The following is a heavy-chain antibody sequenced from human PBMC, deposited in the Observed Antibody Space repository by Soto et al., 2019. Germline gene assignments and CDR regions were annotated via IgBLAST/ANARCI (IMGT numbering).Heavy chain of an antibody. CDR3: ASPSLPPNYYSYYGMDV. J-gene: IGHJ6*02. CDR1: GGTFSSYA. CDR2: IIPIFGTA. V-gene: IGHV1-69*06. Sequence: QVQLVQSGAEVKKPGSSVKVSCKASGGTFSSYAISWVRQAPGQGLEWMVGIIPIFGTANYAQKFQGRVTITADKSTSTAYMELSSLRSEDTAVYYCASPSLPPNYYSYYGMDVWGQGTTVTVSS.